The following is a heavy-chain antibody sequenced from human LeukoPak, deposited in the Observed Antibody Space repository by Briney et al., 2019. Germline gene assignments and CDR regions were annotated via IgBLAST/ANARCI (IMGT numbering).Heavy chain of an antibody. V-gene: IGHV4-39*01. D-gene: IGHD4/OR15-4a*01. CDR3: ARRDYAAWFDP. Sequence: SETLSLTCNVSGDFITSGAFYWAWIRQSPGKGLEWIGNVYYSGSTQYNPSLRGRVSISMDKTKNQFSLNLNSVSVTDTAIYYCARRDYAAWFDPWGQGTLVTVSS. CDR2: VYYSGST. CDR1: GDFITSGAFY. J-gene: IGHJ5*02.